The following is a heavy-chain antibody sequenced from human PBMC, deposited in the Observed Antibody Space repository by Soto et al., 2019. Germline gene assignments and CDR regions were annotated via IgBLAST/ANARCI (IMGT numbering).Heavy chain of an antibody. CDR2: IYYSGST. Sequence: SETLSLTCTVSGGSISSSSYYWGWIRQPPGKGLEWIGSIYYSGSTYYNPCLKSRVTISVDTSKNQFSLKLSSVTAADTAVYYCARLITMVRGVIYYYYYYMDVWGKGTTLTVSS. J-gene: IGHJ6*03. D-gene: IGHD3-10*01. V-gene: IGHV4-39*01. CDR3: ARLITMVRGVIYYYYYYMDV. CDR1: GGSISSSSYY.